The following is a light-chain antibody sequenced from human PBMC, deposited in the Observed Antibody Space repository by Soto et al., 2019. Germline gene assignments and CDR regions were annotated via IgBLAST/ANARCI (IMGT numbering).Light chain of an antibody. CDR3: MQASQFPWT. J-gene: IGKJ1*01. CDR2: KIS. Sequence: DVVLTQTPLSSPVTVGQPASISCRSSQSLVHSDGNTYLSWLHQRPGQPPRLLIHKISMRFSGVPDRFSSSAAGTEFTLKISSVESEDVGVYYCMQASQFPWTFGQGTKVEIK. V-gene: IGKV2-24*01. CDR1: QSLVHSDGNTY.